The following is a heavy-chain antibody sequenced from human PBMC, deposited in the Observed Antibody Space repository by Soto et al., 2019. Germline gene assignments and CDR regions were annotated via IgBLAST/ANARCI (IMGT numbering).Heavy chain of an antibody. J-gene: IGHJ5*02. CDR1: GGSISSYY. Sequence: KPSETLSLTCIVSGGSISSYYWSWIRQPPGKGLEWIGYIYNSGRTNYNPSLKSRVTISVDTSKSQFSLKLISVTAADTAVYYCARDSYSTSNWFDPWGQGTLVTVS. CDR3: ARDSYSTSNWFDP. V-gene: IGHV4-59*01. D-gene: IGHD6-13*01. CDR2: IYNSGRT.